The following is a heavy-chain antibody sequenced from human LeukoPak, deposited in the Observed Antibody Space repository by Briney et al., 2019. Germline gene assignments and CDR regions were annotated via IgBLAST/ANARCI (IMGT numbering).Heavy chain of an antibody. CDR2: IYYSGST. CDR3: ARAGIAAAYYYMDV. J-gene: IGHJ6*03. CDR1: GGSISSYY. D-gene: IGHD6-13*01. V-gene: IGHV4-59*01. Sequence: PSETLSLTCTVSGGSISSYYWNWIRQPPGKGLEWIGYIYYSGSTNYNPSLKSRVTISVDTSKNQFSLKLSSVTAADTAVYYCARAGIAAAYYYMDVWGRGTTVTFSS.